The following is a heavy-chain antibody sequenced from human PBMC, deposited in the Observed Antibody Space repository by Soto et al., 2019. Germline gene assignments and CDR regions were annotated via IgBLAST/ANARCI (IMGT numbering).Heavy chain of an antibody. CDR1: GYTFTTYF. V-gene: IGHV1-46*01. J-gene: IGHJ4*02. CDR3: ARVVRGYNRDY. Sequence: QVQLVQSGAEVKKPGTSVKVSCKASGYTFTTYFIHWVRQAPGQGLEWMGIINPTVHTTSYAQKCQGRVTMTSDTSTSTVYMELSSLRSEDTAVYYCARVVRGYNRDYWGQGTLVTVSS. CDR2: INPTVHTT. D-gene: IGHD5-12*01.